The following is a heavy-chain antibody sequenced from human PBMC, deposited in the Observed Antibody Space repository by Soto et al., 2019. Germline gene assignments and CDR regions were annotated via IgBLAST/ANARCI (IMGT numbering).Heavy chain of an antibody. Sequence: QVQVVQSGAEVNKPGSSVKVSCKVSGGIFTNTAISWVQQAPGQGLEWLGGVTPLFDTAYYAQIFRGRLRISADGSTTTAYMELRGLTSADTAVYFCATGGHNDGYNFYPGMDVWGQGTTVTVS. CDR1: GGIFTNTA. D-gene: IGHD5-18*01. CDR3: ATGGHNDGYNFYPGMDV. V-gene: IGHV1-69*01. CDR2: VTPLFDTA. J-gene: IGHJ6*02.